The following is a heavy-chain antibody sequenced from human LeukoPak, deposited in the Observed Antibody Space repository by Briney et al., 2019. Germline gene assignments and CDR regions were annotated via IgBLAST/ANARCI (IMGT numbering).Heavy chain of an antibody. Sequence: GGSLRLSCAASGFTFSSYSMNWVRQAPGKGLEWVSYISSSSTHIYYADSVKGRFTISRDNARNSLYLQMNSLRAEDTAIYYCARSEHSSSSFDYWGQGTLVTVSS. CDR1: GFTFSSYS. J-gene: IGHJ4*02. D-gene: IGHD6-6*01. CDR2: ISSSSTHI. V-gene: IGHV3-21*01. CDR3: ARSEHSSSSFDY.